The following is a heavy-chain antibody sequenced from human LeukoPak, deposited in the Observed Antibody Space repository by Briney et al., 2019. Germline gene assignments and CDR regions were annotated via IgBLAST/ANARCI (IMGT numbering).Heavy chain of an antibody. Sequence: SETLYLTCAVYGGSFSAYYWSRIRQPPGKGLEWIVEINHSGSTYYNPSLKSRVTISVDTSKNQFSLKLSSVTAADTAVYYCARGPFIVVVPAARAGYYYYGIDVWGQGTTVIVSS. CDR2: INHSGST. CDR1: GGSFSAYY. CDR3: ARGPFIVVVPAARAGYYYYGIDV. D-gene: IGHD2-2*01. V-gene: IGHV4-34*01. J-gene: IGHJ6*02.